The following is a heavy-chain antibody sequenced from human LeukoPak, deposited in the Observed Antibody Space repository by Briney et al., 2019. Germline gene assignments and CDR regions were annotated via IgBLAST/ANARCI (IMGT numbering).Heavy chain of an antibody. Sequence: PGGSLRLSCAASGFTFSSYWMHWVRHAPGKGLVWVSRVSTDGNIISYADSVKGRFTISRDNAKNTVYLQMNSLRAEDTAVYYCARDGWLQLAWGQGTLVTVSS. V-gene: IGHV3-74*01. CDR3: ARDGWLQLA. J-gene: IGHJ5*02. CDR2: VSTDGNII. CDR1: GFTFSSYW. D-gene: IGHD5-24*01.